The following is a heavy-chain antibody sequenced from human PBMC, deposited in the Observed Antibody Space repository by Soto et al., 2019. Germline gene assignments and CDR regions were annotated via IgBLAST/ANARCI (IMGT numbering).Heavy chain of an antibody. V-gene: IGHV1-3*04. J-gene: IGHJ5*02. Sequence: QVQLVQPGAEVKKPGASVKVSCKASGYSFTSYAMHWVRQSPGQGLEWMGRINTANNDTKYSQKFQGRVTITSDTSANTAYMELSSLRSEDTAVYYCARAPIYSANWFDPWGQGTLVTVSS. CDR2: INTANNDT. CDR3: ARAPIYSANWFDP. CDR1: GYSFTSYA. D-gene: IGHD5-12*01.